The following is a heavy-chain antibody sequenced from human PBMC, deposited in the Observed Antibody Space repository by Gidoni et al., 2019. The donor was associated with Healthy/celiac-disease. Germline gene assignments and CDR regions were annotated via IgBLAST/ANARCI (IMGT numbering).Heavy chain of an antibody. D-gene: IGHD5-18*01. J-gene: IGHJ4*02. CDR1: GFTVSRNY. Sequence: EVQLVESGGGLVQPGGPLRLSCAASGFTVSRNYMSWVRQAPGKGLEWVSVIYSGGSTYYADSVKGRFTISRDNSKNTLYLQMNSLRAEDTAVYYCARFDTAMGNFDYWGQGTLVTVSS. CDR3: ARFDTAMGNFDY. CDR2: IYSGGST. V-gene: IGHV3-66*01.